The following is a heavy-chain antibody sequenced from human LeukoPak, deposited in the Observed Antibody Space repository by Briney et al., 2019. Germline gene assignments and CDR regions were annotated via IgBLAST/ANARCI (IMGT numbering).Heavy chain of an antibody. D-gene: IGHD3-16*01. V-gene: IGHV3-21*01. Sequence: PGGSLRLSCAAPGFTFSSYSMNWVRQAPGKGLEWVSSISSSSSYIYYADSVNGRFTISRDNAKNSLYLQMNSLRAEDTAVYYCARLGEKADFDYWGQGTLVTVSS. CDR2: ISSSSSYI. CDR3: ARLGEKADFDY. J-gene: IGHJ4*02. CDR1: GFTFSSYS.